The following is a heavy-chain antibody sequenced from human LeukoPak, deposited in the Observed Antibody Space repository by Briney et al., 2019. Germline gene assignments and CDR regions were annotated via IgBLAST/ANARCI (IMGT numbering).Heavy chain of an antibody. Sequence: GRSLRLSCAAPGFTFSSYAMHWVRQAPGKGLEWVAVISYDGSNKYYADSVKGRFTISRDNSKNTLYLQMNSLRAEDTAVYYCARAVLGQYGDYPDYFDYWGQGTLVTVSS. V-gene: IGHV3-30-3*01. J-gene: IGHJ4*02. CDR2: ISYDGSNK. CDR1: GFTFSSYA. D-gene: IGHD4-17*01. CDR3: ARAVLGQYGDYPDYFDY.